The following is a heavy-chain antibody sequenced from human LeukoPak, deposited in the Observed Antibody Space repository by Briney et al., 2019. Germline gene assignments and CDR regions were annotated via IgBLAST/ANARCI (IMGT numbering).Heavy chain of an antibody. Sequence: SETLSLTCTVSGGSISSYYWSWIRQPAGKGLEWIGRIYTSGSTNYNPSLKSRVTMSVDTSKNQFPLKLSSVTAADTAVYYCAREITYYDILTGPAYFDYWGQGTLVTVSS. CDR1: GGSISSYY. J-gene: IGHJ4*02. CDR2: IYTSGST. D-gene: IGHD3-9*01. V-gene: IGHV4-4*07. CDR3: AREITYYDILTGPAYFDY.